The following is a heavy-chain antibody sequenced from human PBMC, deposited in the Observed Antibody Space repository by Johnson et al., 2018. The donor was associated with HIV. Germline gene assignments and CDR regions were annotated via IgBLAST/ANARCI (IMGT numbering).Heavy chain of an antibody. CDR2: IGTAGDT. CDR1: GFTFSSYD. Sequence: MQLVESGGDLVKPGGSLRLSCAASGFTFSSYDMHWVRQATGKGLEWVSAIGTAGDTYYPGSVKGRFTISRENAKNSLYLQMNSLRVEDTAVYYCARELGSGWGETADAFDIWGQGTMVTVSS. V-gene: IGHV3-13*01. J-gene: IGHJ3*02. CDR3: ARELGSGWGETADAFDI. D-gene: IGHD6-19*01.